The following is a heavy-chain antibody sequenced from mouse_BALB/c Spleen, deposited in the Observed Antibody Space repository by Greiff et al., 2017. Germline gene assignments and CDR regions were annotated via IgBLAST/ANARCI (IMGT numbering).Heavy chain of an antibody. V-gene: IGHV1S81*02. CDR3: TRNYGNYRFYAMDY. J-gene: IGHJ4*01. Sequence: VQLQQSGAELVKPGASVKLSCKASGYTFTSYYMYWVKQRPGQGLEWIGEINPSNGGTNFNEKFKSKATLTVDKSSSTAYMQLSSLTSEDSAVYYCTRNYGNYRFYAMDYWGQGTSVTVSS. CDR1: GYTFTSYY. D-gene: IGHD2-1*01. CDR2: INPSNGGT.